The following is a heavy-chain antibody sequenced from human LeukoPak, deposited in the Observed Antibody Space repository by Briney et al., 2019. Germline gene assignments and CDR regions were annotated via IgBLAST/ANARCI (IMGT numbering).Heavy chain of an antibody. V-gene: IGHV4-39*01. Sequence: SETLSLTCTVSGGSISSSSYYWGWIRQPPGKGLEWIGSIYYSGSTYYNPSLKSRVTISVDTSKNQFSLKLCSVTAADTAVYYCARHGMYYYDSSGYRWFDPWGQGTLVTVSS. CDR2: IYYSGST. D-gene: IGHD3-22*01. J-gene: IGHJ5*02. CDR3: ARHGMYYYDSSGYRWFDP. CDR1: GGSISSSSYY.